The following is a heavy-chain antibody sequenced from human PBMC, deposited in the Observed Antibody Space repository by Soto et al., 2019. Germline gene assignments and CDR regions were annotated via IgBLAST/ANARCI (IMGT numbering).Heavy chain of an antibody. CDR1: GFTFSTFS. D-gene: IGHD6-19*01. J-gene: IGHJ1*01. V-gene: IGHV3-48*02. CDR2: IDSGSRTI. CDR3: AQFSSWYGFQH. Sequence: PGGSLRLSCAASGFTFSTFSMIWVRQAPGKGLEWVSYIDSGSRTIFYADPVKGRFTISRDNAKNSIYLQMKSLRDEDTSVYYCAQFSSWYGFQHWGQGTLVTVSS.